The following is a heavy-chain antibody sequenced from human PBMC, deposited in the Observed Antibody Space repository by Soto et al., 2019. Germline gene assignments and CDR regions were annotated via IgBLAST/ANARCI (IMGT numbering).Heavy chain of an antibody. CDR3: ASTIDILTGYYGGYYFDY. Sequence: GGSLRLSCAASGFTFSSYSMNWVRQAPGKGLEWVSYISSSSSTIYYADSVKGRFTISRDNAKNSLYLQMNSLRAEDTAVYYCASTIDILTGYYGGYYFDYWGQGTLVTVSS. V-gene: IGHV3-48*01. J-gene: IGHJ4*02. D-gene: IGHD3-9*01. CDR2: ISSSSSTI. CDR1: GFTFSSYS.